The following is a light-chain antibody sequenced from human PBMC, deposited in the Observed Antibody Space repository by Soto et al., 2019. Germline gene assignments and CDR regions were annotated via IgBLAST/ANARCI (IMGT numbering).Light chain of an antibody. CDR1: QSISSY. Sequence: TQSPSTLPASVGDRVTITCRASQSISSYLAWYQQKPGQAPRLLIYDASSRATGIPARFSGSGSGTDFTLTISSLEPEDFEVYYCQQRSNWPWTFGQGTKVDIK. CDR2: DAS. CDR3: QQRSNWPWT. V-gene: IGKV3-11*01. J-gene: IGKJ1*01.